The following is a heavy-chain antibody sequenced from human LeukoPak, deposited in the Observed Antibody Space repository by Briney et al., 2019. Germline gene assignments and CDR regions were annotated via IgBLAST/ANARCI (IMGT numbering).Heavy chain of an antibody. CDR1: GGSFSGYY. CDR3: ARHGRNVGHCSGNSCYRRAFDI. D-gene: IGHD2-15*01. CDR2: INHSGST. Sequence: PSETLSLTCAVYGGSFSGYYWSWIRQPPRKGLQWIGEINHSGSTSYNPSLESRVTISVDTSKNQFSLKLSSVTAADTAVYYCARHGRNVGHCSGNSCYRRAFDIWGQGTMITVSS. J-gene: IGHJ3*02. V-gene: IGHV4-34*01.